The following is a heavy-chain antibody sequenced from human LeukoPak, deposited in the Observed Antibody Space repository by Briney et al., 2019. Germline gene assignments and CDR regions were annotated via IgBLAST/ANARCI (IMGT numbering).Heavy chain of an antibody. Sequence: ASVTVSCKASGYTFTGYYMHWVRQAPGQGLEWMGWINPNSGGTNYPQKFQGRVTMTRDTSISTAYMELSRLRSDDTAVYYCARGGSKLYYDSSGYDYWGQGTLVTVSS. J-gene: IGHJ4*02. CDR1: GYTFTGYY. CDR2: INPNSGGT. CDR3: ARGGSKLYYDSSGYDY. V-gene: IGHV1-2*02. D-gene: IGHD3-22*01.